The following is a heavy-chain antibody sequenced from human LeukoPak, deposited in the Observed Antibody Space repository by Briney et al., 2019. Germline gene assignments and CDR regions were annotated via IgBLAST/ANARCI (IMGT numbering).Heavy chain of an antibody. Sequence: PSATLSLTCTVSGGSISSSSYYWGWIRQPPGKGLEWIGSIYYSGSTYSNPSLKSRVTISVDTSKHQFSLKLSSVTAADTAVYYCARGKGIAAAPWANWFDPWGQGTLVTVSS. J-gene: IGHJ5*02. CDR1: GGSISSSSYY. V-gene: IGHV4-39*07. CDR3: ARGKGIAAAPWANWFDP. D-gene: IGHD6-13*01. CDR2: IYYSGST.